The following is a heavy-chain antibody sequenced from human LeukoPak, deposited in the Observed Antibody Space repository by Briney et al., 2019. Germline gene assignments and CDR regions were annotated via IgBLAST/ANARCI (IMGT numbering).Heavy chain of an antibody. Sequence: ASVRVSCKASGYSFTNYYMHWVRQAPGQGLEWMGMINPSGGSTTYAQKFQGRVTMTRDMSTSTVYMELSSLTSEDTAVYYCARDVSGRLNWFDPWGQGTLVTVSS. D-gene: IGHD6-19*01. CDR2: INPSGGST. CDR3: ARDVSGRLNWFDP. CDR1: GYSFTNYY. V-gene: IGHV1-46*01. J-gene: IGHJ5*02.